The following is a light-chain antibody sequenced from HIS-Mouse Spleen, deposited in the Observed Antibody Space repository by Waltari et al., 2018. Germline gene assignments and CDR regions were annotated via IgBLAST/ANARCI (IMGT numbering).Light chain of an antibody. CDR2: DVS. CDR1: SSDVGGYNY. J-gene: IGLJ1*01. Sequence: QSALTQPASVSGSPGQSITISCTGTSSDVGGYNYVSWYQQHPGKAPKLMIYDVSNRPSRVSNRFSGSKSVNTASLTISGLQAEDEADYYCSSYTSSSTLVFGTGTKVTVL. CDR3: SSYTSSSTLV. V-gene: IGLV2-14*03.